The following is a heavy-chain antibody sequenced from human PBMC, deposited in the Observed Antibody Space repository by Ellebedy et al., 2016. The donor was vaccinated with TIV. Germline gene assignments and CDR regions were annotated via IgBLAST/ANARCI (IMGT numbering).Heavy chain of an antibody. CDR2: ISSSSSSI. CDR3: AGNLMDV. CDR1: GFTFSSYS. V-gene: IGHV3-48*02. Sequence: PGGSLRLSCAASGFTFSSYSMHWVRQAPGKGLECISYISSSSSSIYYADSVKGRFTISRDNAKNSLFLQMNSLKDEDTAVYYCAGNLMDVWGQGTTVTVSS. J-gene: IGHJ6*02.